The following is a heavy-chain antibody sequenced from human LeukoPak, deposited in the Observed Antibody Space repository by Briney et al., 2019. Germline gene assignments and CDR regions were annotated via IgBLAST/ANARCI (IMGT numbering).Heavy chain of an antibody. V-gene: IGHV3-15*01. D-gene: IGHD3-10*01. CDR3: TTDPSFRGVLTGYSNFDY. J-gene: IGHJ4*02. Sequence: GGSLRLSCAASGFTFSNAWMSWVRQAPGKGLEWVGRIKSKTDGGTTDYAAPVKGRFTISRDDSENTLYLQMDSLKTEDTAVYYCTTDPSFRGVLTGYSNFDYWGQGTLVTVSS. CDR2: IKSKTDGGTT. CDR1: GFTFSNAW.